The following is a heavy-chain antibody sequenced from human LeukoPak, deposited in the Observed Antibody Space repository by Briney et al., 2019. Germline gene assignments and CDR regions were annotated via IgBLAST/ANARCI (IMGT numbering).Heavy chain of an antibody. CDR3: ASSSWYALDY. V-gene: IGHV3-48*03. CDR2: ISSSGSTM. Sequence: GGTLSLSCASSGFIHSSYEMNWVRQAPARGLVWILYISSSGSTMYYADSVKGRFTISRDNAKNSLYLQMNSLRAEDTAIYYCASSSWYALDYWGQGTLVTVSS. J-gene: IGHJ4*02. CDR1: GFIHSSYE. D-gene: IGHD6-13*01.